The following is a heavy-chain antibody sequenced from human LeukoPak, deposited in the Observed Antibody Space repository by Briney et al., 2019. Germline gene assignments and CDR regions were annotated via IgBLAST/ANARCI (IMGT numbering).Heavy chain of an antibody. V-gene: IGHV3-7*01. D-gene: IGHD3-10*01. J-gene: IGHJ4*02. Sequence: PGGSLRLSCAASGFTFRSYFMSWVRQAPGKGLEWVANIKDDGSDKYYMDSVKGRFSISRDNAKDSLFLQMNRLSAEDTAVYYCARYHRGGYYYNDYWGQGTLVTVSS. CDR1: GFTFRSYF. CDR3: ARYHRGGYYYNDY. CDR2: IKDDGSDK.